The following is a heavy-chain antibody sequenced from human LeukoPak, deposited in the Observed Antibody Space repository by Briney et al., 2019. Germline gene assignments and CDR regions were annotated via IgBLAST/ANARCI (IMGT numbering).Heavy chain of an antibody. V-gene: IGHV3-49*04. CDR1: GFTFGDYA. Sequence: PGGSLRLSCTASGFTFGDYAMSWVRQAPGKGLEWVGFIRSKAYGGTTEYAASVKGRFTISRDDSKSIAYLQMNSLKTEDTAVYYCTRAAVRGVGEFDYWGQGTLVTVSS. J-gene: IGHJ4*02. D-gene: IGHD3-10*01. CDR3: TRAAVRGVGEFDY. CDR2: IRSKAYGGTT.